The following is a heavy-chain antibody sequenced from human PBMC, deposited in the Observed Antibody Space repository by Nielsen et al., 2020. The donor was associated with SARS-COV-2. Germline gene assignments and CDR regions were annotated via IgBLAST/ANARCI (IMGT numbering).Heavy chain of an antibody. J-gene: IGHJ4*02. CDR2: IYYSGST. CDR1: GGSISSGGYY. D-gene: IGHD2-2*01. V-gene: IGHV4-31*02. CDR3: ARESCSSTSCHFDY. Sequence: SCTVSGGSISSGGYYWSWIRQHPGKGLEWIGYIYYSGSTYYNPSLKSRVAISVDTSKNQFSLKLSSVTAADTAVYYCARESCSSTSCHFDYWGQGTLVTVSS.